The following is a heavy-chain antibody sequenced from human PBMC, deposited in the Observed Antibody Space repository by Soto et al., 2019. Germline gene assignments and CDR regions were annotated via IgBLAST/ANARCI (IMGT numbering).Heavy chain of an antibody. CDR1: GGSISSSNW. CDR2: IYHSGST. J-gene: IGHJ4*02. CDR3: ARGHVSLWFGETYYFDY. Sequence: SETLSLTCAVSGGSISSSNWWSWVRQPPGKGLEWIGEIYHSGSTNYNPSLKSRVTISVDKSKNQFSLKLSSVTAADTAVYYCARGHVSLWFGETYYFDYWGQGTLVTVSS. V-gene: IGHV4-4*02. D-gene: IGHD3-10*01.